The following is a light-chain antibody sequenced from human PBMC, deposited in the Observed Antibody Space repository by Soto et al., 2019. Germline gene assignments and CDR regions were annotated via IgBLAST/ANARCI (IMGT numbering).Light chain of an antibody. CDR3: QQYNSYPVT. CDR2: KAS. Sequence: DIQMTQSPSTLSASVGDRVTITCRASQSISTPLAWYQQKPGKAPKVLIDKASSLESGDPSRFSGSGSGTEFTLTITSLQPDDSATYYCQQYNSYPVTFGGGTK. V-gene: IGKV1-5*03. CDR1: QSISTP. J-gene: IGKJ4*01.